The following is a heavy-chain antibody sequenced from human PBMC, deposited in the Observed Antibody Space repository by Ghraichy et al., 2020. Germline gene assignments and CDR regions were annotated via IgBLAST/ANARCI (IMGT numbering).Heavy chain of an antibody. V-gene: IGHV3-15*01. CDR2: IKSKTDGGTT. CDR1: GFTFSNAW. CDR3: TTDLIVGATSGYDAFDI. Sequence: GGSLRLSCAASGFTFSNAWMSWVRQAPGKGLEWVGRIKSKTDGGTTDYAAPVKGRFTISRDDSKNTLYLQMNSLKTEDTAVYYCTTDLIVGATSGYDAFDIWGQGTMVTVSS. D-gene: IGHD1-26*01. J-gene: IGHJ3*02.